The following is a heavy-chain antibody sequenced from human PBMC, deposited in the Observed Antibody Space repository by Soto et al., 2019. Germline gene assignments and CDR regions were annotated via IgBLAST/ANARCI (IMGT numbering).Heavy chain of an antibody. J-gene: IGHJ4*02. CDR1: GFTYGSHW. Sequence: EVQLVESGGGLVQPGGSLRLSCATSGFTYGSHWMHWVRQAPGKGLVWVSRINGDGRSTTYADSVKGRFTISRDNAKNTVYLQMSSLRAEDTAVYYCARESYSSDCYFDYWGQGALVTVSS. D-gene: IGHD6-19*01. V-gene: IGHV3-74*01. CDR2: INGDGRST. CDR3: ARESYSSDCYFDY.